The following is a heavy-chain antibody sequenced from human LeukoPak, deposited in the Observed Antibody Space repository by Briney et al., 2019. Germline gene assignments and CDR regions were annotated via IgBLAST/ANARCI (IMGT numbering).Heavy chain of an antibody. CDR3: ARDRAENYDILTGYGYGMDV. CDR2: ISGSGGST. CDR1: GFTFSSDA. J-gene: IGHJ6*04. Sequence: GGSLRLSCAASGFTFSSDAMSWVRQAPGKGLEWFSAISGSGGSTYYADSVRGRFTISRDNSKNTLYLQMNSLRAEDTAVYYCARDRAENYDILTGYGYGMDVWGKGTTVTVSS. D-gene: IGHD3-9*01. V-gene: IGHV3-23*01.